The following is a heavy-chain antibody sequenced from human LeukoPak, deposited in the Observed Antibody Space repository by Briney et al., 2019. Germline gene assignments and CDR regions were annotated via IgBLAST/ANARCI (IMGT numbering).Heavy chain of an antibody. Sequence: PGGSLRLSCAASGFTFSSYWMSWVRQAPGKGLEWVANIKQDGSEKYYVDSVKGRFTISRDNAKNSLYLQMNSLRAEDTAVYYCAKAGIGRKYYFDYWGQGTLVTVSS. CDR2: IKQDGSEK. CDR3: AKAGIGRKYYFDY. D-gene: IGHD1-1*01. CDR1: GFTFSSYW. V-gene: IGHV3-7*03. J-gene: IGHJ4*02.